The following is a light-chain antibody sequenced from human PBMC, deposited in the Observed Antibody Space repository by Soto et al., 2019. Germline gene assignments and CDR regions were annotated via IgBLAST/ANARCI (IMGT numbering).Light chain of an antibody. CDR2: TAS. CDR1: QNIFTY. Sequence: DIQMSQSPSSLSASVGDRVTVTCRASQNIFTYVNWYQQKPGKAPKLLIFTASSLRSGVPSRFSGSGSGTNFTLTINTLQSEDFATDYCQQSFSPLPITFGQGTRVEIK. V-gene: IGKV1-39*01. J-gene: IGKJ5*01. CDR3: QQSFSPLPIT.